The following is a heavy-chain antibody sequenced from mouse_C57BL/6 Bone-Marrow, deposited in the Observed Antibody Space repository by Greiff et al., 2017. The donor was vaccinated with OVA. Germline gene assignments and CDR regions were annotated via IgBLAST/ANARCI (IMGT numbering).Heavy chain of an antibody. Sequence: QVQLQQPGTELVKPGASVKLSCKASGYTFTSYWMHWVKQRPGQGLEWIGNINPSNGGTNYNEKFKSKATLTVDKSSSTAYMQLSSLTSEDSAVYYCARSRGNYLYYYAMDYWGQGTSVTVSS. CDR2: INPSNGGT. CDR3: ARSRGNYLYYYAMDY. D-gene: IGHD2-1*01. CDR1: GYTFTSYW. J-gene: IGHJ4*01. V-gene: IGHV1-53*01.